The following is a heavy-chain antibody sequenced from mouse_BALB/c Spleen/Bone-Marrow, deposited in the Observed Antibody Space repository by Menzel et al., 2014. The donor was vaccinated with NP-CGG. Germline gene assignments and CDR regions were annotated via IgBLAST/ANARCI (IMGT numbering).Heavy chain of an antibody. J-gene: IGHJ2*01. Sequence: VQLQESGPELVKPGASVKISCKASGYAFSSSWMNWVKQRPGQGLEWIGRIYPGDGDTNYNGKFKGKATLTADKSSSTAYMQLSGLTSVDSAVYFCARGGNYRFDYWGQGTTLTVSS. CDR2: IYPGDGDT. CDR3: ARGGNYRFDY. CDR1: GYAFSSSW. D-gene: IGHD2-1*01. V-gene: IGHV1-82*01.